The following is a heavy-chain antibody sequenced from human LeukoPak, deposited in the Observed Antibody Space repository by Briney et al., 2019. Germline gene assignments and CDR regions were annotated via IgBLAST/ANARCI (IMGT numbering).Heavy chain of an antibody. CDR2: INHSGST. CDR1: GGSFSGYH. CDR3: ATGITMVRGDAFDI. D-gene: IGHD3-10*01. V-gene: IGHV4-34*01. Sequence: SETLSLTCAVYGGSFSGYHWSWIRQPPGKGLVWIGQINHSGSTNSNPSLKSRVTISVDTSKKQFSLKMSSVTAADTAVYYCATGITMVRGDAFDIWGQGTMVTVSS. J-gene: IGHJ3*02.